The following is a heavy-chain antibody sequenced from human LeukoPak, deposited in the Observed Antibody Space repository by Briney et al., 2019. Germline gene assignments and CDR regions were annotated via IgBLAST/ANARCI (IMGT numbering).Heavy chain of an antibody. D-gene: IGHD3-22*01. V-gene: IGHV3-21*01. CDR2: ITRSSNFV. CDR3: ARALYDSSGYYSHFDY. Sequence: GGSLRLPCEVSGFNFSSYWMSWVRQVPGKGLQWVSSITRSSNFVYYADSVKGRFTISRDNAQKSLYLQMNSLRAEDTAVYYCARALYDSSGYYSHFDYWGQGTLVIVSS. J-gene: IGHJ4*02. CDR1: GFNFSSYW.